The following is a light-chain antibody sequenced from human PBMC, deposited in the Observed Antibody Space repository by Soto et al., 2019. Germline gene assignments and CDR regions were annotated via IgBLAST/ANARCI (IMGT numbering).Light chain of an antibody. Sequence: DIVMTQSPDSLAVSLGERATINCKSSQSVLCSSNNKNYLAWYQQKPGQPPKLLIYWASTRESGVPDRFSGSGSGTDFTLTISSLQAEDVAVYYCQQYHSIPLTFGAGTKVDIK. V-gene: IGKV4-1*01. CDR1: QSVLCSSNNKNY. CDR3: QQYHSIPLT. CDR2: WAS. J-gene: IGKJ4*01.